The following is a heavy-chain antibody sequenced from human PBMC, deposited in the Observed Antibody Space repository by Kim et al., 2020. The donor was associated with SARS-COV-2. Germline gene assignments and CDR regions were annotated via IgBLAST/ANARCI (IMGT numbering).Heavy chain of an antibody. V-gene: IGHV3-9*01. Sequence: GGSLRLSCAASGFTFDDYAMHWVRQAPGKGLEWVSGISWNSGSIGYADSVKGRFTISRDNAKNSLYLQMNSLRAEDTALYYCAKDSYSTSGGMDVWGQGT. J-gene: IGHJ6*02. D-gene: IGHD6-6*01. CDR2: ISWNSGSI. CDR1: GFTFDDYA. CDR3: AKDSYSTSGGMDV.